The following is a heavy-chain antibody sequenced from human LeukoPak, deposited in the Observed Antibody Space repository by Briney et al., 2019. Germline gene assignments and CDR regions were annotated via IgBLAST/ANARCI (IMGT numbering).Heavy chain of an antibody. V-gene: IGHV3-23*01. J-gene: IGHJ4*02. CDR2: ISGSGGST. CDR1: GFTFSSYA. D-gene: IGHD2-15*01. Sequence: PGGSLRLSCAASGFTFSSYAMSWVRQAPGKGLEWVSAISGSGGSTYYADSVKGQFTISRDNSKNTLYLQMNSLRAEDTAVYYCAKWTTLVVVAATLDYWGQGTLVTVSS. CDR3: AKWTTLVVVAATLDY.